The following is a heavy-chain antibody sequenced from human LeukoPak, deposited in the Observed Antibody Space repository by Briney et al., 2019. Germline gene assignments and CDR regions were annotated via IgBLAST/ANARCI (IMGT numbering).Heavy chain of an antibody. J-gene: IGHJ4*02. Sequence: GASVKVSCKASGYTFISYYMHWVRQAPGQGLEWMGWISAYTGNTNFAQTFQGRVTLTTDTSTSTAFMGLRSLRSDDTAVYYCVRDTPQGYVTTTKGAGAFWGQGTLVTVSS. CDR2: ISAYTGNT. D-gene: IGHD4-11*01. CDR3: VRDTPQGYVTTTKGAGAF. V-gene: IGHV1-18*04. CDR1: GYTFISYY.